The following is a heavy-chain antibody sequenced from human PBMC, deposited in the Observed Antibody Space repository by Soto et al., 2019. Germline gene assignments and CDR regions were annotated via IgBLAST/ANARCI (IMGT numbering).Heavy chain of an antibody. Sequence: GGSLRLSCAASGFTFDDYGMSWVRQAPGKGLEWVSGINWNGGSTGFVDFVKGRFTISRDDAKNSLYLQMNILRAEDTALFHFARAEYCSSTSCYVHAFDIWGQGTMVTVSS. V-gene: IGHV3-20*01. CDR2: INWNGGST. J-gene: IGHJ3*02. CDR1: GFTFDDYG. CDR3: ARAEYCSSTSCYVHAFDI. D-gene: IGHD2-2*01.